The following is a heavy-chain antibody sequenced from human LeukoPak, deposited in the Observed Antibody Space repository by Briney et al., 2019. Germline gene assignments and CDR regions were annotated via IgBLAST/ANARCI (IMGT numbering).Heavy chain of an antibody. CDR2: IYYSGRT. CDR1: GGSISSYY. J-gene: IGHJ5*02. CDR3: ARGGEQWLEYNWFDP. Sequence: KPSETLSLTCIVSGGSISSYYWSWIRQPPGKGLEWIGYIYYSGRTNYNPSLKSRVTISVDTSKNQFSLKLSSVTAADTAVYYCARGGEQWLEYNWFDPWGQGTLVTVSS. D-gene: IGHD6-19*01. V-gene: IGHV4-59*01.